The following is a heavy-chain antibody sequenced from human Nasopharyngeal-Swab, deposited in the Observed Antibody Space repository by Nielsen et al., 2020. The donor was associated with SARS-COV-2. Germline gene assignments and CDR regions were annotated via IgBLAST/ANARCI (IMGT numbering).Heavy chain of an antibody. CDR3: ARDPGTLYYYYYMDV. Sequence: WIRQPPGKGLEWIGYIYYSGSTNYNPSLKSRVNISVDGSKTQFYLKLNSVTAADTAVYFCARDPGTLYYYYYMDVWGKGTTVTVSS. CDR2: IYYSGST. J-gene: IGHJ6*03. V-gene: IGHV4-59*01.